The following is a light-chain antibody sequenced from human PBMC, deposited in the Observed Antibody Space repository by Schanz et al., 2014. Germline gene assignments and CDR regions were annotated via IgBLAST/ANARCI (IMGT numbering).Light chain of an antibody. CDR2: GAS. J-gene: IGKJ4*01. V-gene: IGKV3-20*01. Sequence: EIVMTQSPATLSVSPGERATLSCRASQSVSSNLAWYQQKPGQAPRLLIYGASTRATGIPDRFSGSGSGTDFTLTISRLEPEDLAVYYCQQYGSSPVTFGGGTKV. CDR3: QQYGSSPVT. CDR1: QSVSSN.